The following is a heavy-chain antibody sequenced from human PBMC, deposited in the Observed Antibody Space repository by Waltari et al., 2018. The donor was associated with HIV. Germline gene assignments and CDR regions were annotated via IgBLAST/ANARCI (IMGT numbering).Heavy chain of an antibody. CDR3: ARADIVLMVYAPHFDY. D-gene: IGHD2-8*01. J-gene: IGHJ4*02. CDR2: IYYSGST. CDR1: GGPISSSSYY. Sequence: QLQLQESGPGLVKPSETLSLTCTVPGGPISSSSYYWGWIRQPPGKGLEWIGSIYYSGSTYYNPSLKSRVTISVDTSKNQFSLKLSSVTAADTAVYYCARADIVLMVYAPHFDYWGQGTLVTVSS. V-gene: IGHV4-39*01.